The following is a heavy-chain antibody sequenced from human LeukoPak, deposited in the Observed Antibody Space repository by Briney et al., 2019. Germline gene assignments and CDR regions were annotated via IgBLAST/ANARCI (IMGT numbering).Heavy chain of an antibody. D-gene: IGHD6-19*01. V-gene: IGHV3-30*02. J-gene: IGHJ5*02. Sequence: GGSLRLSCAASGFTFNNYGMHWVRQAPGKGLEWVAFTRYDGGNKYYADSVKGRFTISRDNPKNTLYLQMNGLRDEDTAVYYCARIQWLDTNWFDPWGQGTLVTVSS. CDR1: GFTFNNYG. CDR3: ARIQWLDTNWFDP. CDR2: TRYDGGNK.